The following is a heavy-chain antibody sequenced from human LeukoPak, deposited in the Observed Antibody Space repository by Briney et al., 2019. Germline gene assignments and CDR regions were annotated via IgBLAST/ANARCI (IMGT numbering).Heavy chain of an antibody. Sequence: SCKASGYSFSSYGMHWVRQAPGKGLEWVAVIWYDGSNKYYADSVKGRFTISRDNSKNTLYLQMDSLRVEDTAVYYCARGCGGNCYGWLDPWGQGTVVTVSS. CDR3: ARGCGGNCYGWLDP. J-gene: IGHJ5*02. V-gene: IGHV3-33*01. CDR2: IWYDGSNK. D-gene: IGHD2-21*02. CDR1: GYSFSSYG.